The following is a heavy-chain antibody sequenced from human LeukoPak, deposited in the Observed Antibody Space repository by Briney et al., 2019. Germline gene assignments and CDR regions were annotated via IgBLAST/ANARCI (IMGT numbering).Heavy chain of an antibody. Sequence: GGSPRLSCAASGFTFSDHYMDWVRQTPGKGLEWVGRTRDKANSYTTEYAASVKGRFTISRDGSKNSLYLQMNSLKTEDTAVYYCARVRPPRPDAFDIWGQGTMVTVSS. V-gene: IGHV3-72*01. D-gene: IGHD6-25*01. CDR3: ARVRPPRPDAFDI. J-gene: IGHJ3*02. CDR1: GFTFSDHY. CDR2: TRDKANSYTT.